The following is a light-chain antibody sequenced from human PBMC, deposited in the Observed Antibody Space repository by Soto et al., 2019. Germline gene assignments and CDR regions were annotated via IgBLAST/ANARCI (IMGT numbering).Light chain of an antibody. V-gene: IGKV3-20*01. CDR2: GAS. Sequence: EIVLTQPPGTLSLSPGEGATLSCRASQSVSSSYLAWYQQKPGQAPRLLIYGASSRATGIPDRFSGSGSGTDFTLTISRLEPEDFAVYYCQQYGSSPTFGQGTKVDIK. J-gene: IGKJ1*01. CDR3: QQYGSSPT. CDR1: QSVSSSY.